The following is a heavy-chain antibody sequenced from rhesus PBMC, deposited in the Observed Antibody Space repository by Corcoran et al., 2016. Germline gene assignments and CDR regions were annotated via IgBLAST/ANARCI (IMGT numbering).Heavy chain of an antibody. J-gene: IGHJ1*01. V-gene: IGHV4-169*01. Sequence: QLQLQESGPGLVKPSETLSVTCAVSGGSISSSYWSWIRQAPGKGLEWIGYIYGSGSSTNYNPSLKSRGTLSVDTSKNQLSLKLSSVTTADTAVYYCARVGGVGKYFEFWGQGALVTVSS. CDR1: GGSISSSY. CDR2: IYGSGSST. CDR3: ARVGGVGKYFEF. D-gene: IGHD1-44*02.